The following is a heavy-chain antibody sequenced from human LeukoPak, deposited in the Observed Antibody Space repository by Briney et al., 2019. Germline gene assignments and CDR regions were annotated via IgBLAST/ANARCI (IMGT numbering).Heavy chain of an antibody. J-gene: IGHJ4*02. CDR1: GDSISSSSYC. CDR2: IYYSGST. CDR3: ARQHYDTSGYNDY. Sequence: SETLSLTCTVSGDSISSSSYCWGWLRQAPGTGLEWIGSIYYSGSTYYNPSLKSRVTISVDTSRNHFSLKLSSVTAADTAVYHCARQHYDTSGYNDYWGQGTLVTVSS. V-gene: IGHV4-39*01. D-gene: IGHD3-22*01.